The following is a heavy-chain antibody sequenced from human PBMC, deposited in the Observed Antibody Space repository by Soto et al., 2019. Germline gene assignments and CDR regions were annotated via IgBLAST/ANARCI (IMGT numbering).Heavy chain of an antibody. CDR2: IYHSGST. CDR1: GGSISSSNW. V-gene: IGHV4-4*02. J-gene: IGHJ5*02. Sequence: PLEILSLTYAVSGGSISSSNWWSWVRQPPGKGLEWIGEIYHSGSTNYNPSLKSRVTISVDKSKNKFSLKLSSVTAADTAVYYCPRDPAAAGRALGFDPWGDGILVTDS. D-gene: IGHD6-13*01. CDR3: PRDPAAAGRALGFDP.